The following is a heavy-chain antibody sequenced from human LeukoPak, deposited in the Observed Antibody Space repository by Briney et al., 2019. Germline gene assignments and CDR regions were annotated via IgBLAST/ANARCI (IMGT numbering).Heavy chain of an antibody. D-gene: IGHD6-13*01. CDR3: AKTISNSWYNPFDP. J-gene: IGHJ5*02. Sequence: GGSLRLSCAASGFTFSSYVMNWVRQAPGKGLEWVSVISGSGGNTYYADSVKGRFTISRDNSKNTLYLQMSSLRVEDTAVYYCAKTISNSWYNPFDPWGQGALVTVSS. CDR2: ISGSGGNT. CDR1: GFTFSSYV. V-gene: IGHV3-23*01.